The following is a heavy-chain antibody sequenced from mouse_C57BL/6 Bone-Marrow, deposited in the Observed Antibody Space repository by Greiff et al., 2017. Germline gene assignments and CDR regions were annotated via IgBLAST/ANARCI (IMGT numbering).Heavy chain of an antibody. V-gene: IGHV1-74*01. Sequence: QVHVKQPGAELVKPGASVKVSCKASGYTFTSYWMHWVKQRPGQGLEWIGRIHPSDSDTNYNQKFKGKATLTVDKSSSTAYMQLSSLTSEDSAVYYCAITAQAPFAYWGQGTLVTVSA. D-gene: IGHD3-2*02. J-gene: IGHJ3*01. CDR1: GYTFTSYW. CDR3: AITAQAPFAY. CDR2: IHPSDSDT.